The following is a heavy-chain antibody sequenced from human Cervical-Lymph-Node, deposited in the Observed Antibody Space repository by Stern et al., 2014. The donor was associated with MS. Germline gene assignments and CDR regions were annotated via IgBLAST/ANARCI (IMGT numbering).Heavy chain of an antibody. CDR2: INPNSGNT. D-gene: IGHD3-3*01. CDR3: ARGARDYDFWSGYRPGGFDY. CDR1: GYTFTRYD. Sequence: QVQLVQSGAEVKQPGASVKVSCKASGYTFTRYDIHWVRQAPGQGLEWLALINPNSGNTGYAQKFQGRVTMTRNTSISTAYMELSSLRSEDTAVYYCARGARDYDFWSGYRPGGFDYWGQGTLVTVSS. V-gene: IGHV1-8*01. J-gene: IGHJ4*02.